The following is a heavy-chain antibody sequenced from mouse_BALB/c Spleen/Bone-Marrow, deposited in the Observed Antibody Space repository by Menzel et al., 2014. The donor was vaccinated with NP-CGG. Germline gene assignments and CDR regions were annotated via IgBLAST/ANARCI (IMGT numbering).Heavy chain of an antibody. CDR3: ARSPRNYFDY. CDR2: IDPESGNI. V-gene: IGHV14-1*02. J-gene: IGHJ2*01. CDR1: GFNIKDYY. Sequence: EVQLQQSGAEPVRPGALVRLSCKASGFNIKDYYMYWVKQRPEQGLEWIGWIDPESGNIIYDPKFQGKASITADTSSNTAYLQLSSLTSEDTAVYYCARSPRNYFDYWGQGSTLTVSS.